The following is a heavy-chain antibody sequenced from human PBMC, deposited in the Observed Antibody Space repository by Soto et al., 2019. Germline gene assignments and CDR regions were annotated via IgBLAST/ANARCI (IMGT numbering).Heavy chain of an antibody. V-gene: IGHV4-39*01. D-gene: IGHD6-19*01. CDR3: VRGPWLVGDVTSFDY. J-gene: IGHJ4*02. CDR1: GGSISSSSYH. Sequence: ETLSLTCTVSGGSISSSSYHWGWIRQPPGKGLEWIGSIYYSGSTYYNPSLKSRVTISVDTSKNQFSLKLSSVTADDTAVYYCVRGPWLVGDVTSFDYWGQGTLVTVSS. CDR2: IYYSGST.